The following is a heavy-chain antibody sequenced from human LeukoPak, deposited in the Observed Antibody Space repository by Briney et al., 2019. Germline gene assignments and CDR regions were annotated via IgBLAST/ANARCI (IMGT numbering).Heavy chain of an antibody. V-gene: IGHV3-30*18. CDR3: AKEIAVPGLDY. CDR1: GFTFSSYG. D-gene: IGHD6-19*01. J-gene: IGHJ4*02. CDR2: ISYDGSNK. Sequence: GRSLRLSCAASGFTFSSYGMHWVRQAPGKGLEWVAVISYDGSNKYYADSVKGRFTISRDNSKNTLYLQMNSLRAEDTAVYYCAKEIAVPGLDYWGQGTLVTVSS.